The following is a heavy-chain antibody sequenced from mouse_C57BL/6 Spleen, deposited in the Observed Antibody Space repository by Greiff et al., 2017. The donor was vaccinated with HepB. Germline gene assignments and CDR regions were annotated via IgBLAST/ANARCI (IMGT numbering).Heavy chain of an antibody. CDR3: ASEDHYYAVDY. Sequence: EVKVEESGGGLVKPGGSLKLSCAASGFTFSDYGMHWVRQAPEKGLEWVAYISSGSSTIYYADTVKGRFTISRDNAKNTLFLQMTSLRSEDTAMYYCASEDHYYAVDYWGQGTSVTVSS. J-gene: IGHJ4*01. V-gene: IGHV5-17*01. CDR1: GFTFSDYG. CDR2: ISSGSSTI.